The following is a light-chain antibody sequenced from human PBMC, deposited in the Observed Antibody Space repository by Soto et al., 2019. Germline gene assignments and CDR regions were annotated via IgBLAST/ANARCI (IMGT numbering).Light chain of an antibody. Sequence: DIQMTQSPSTLSASVGDSVTITCRASQIIYSWLAWYQQKPGNAPKLLIYKSSTVERGVPSRFSGSGSETEFTLTTNSLQPDDFATYYCLQYFDYYRTFGQGTKVEIK. J-gene: IGKJ1*01. CDR3: LQYFDYYRT. CDR2: KSS. CDR1: QIIYSW. V-gene: IGKV1-5*03.